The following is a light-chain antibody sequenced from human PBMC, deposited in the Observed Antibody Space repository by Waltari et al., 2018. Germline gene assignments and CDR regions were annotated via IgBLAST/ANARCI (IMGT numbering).Light chain of an antibody. CDR2: RNN. J-gene: IGLJ3*02. CDR1: NNNVGNQG. Sequence: QAGLTQPPSVSKGLRQTATLTCTGNNNNVGNQGAAWLQQHQGHPPKLLSYRNNNRPSGISEGFSASRSGNTASLTITGLQPEDEADYYCSAWDSRLSVWVFGGGTKLTVL. CDR3: SAWDSRLSVWV. V-gene: IGLV10-54*04.